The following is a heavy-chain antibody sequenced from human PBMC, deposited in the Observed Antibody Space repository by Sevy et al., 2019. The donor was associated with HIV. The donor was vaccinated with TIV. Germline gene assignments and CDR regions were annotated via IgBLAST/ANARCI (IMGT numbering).Heavy chain of an antibody. D-gene: IGHD3-9*01. J-gene: IGHJ4*02. CDR1: GFTFTSYT. CDR2: ISVSGGRT. CDR3: AERGYRDFDSPPSIDF. V-gene: IGHV3-23*01. Sequence: GGSLRLSCAASGFTFTSYTMSWVRQAPGKGLEWVSDISVSGGRTYYSDSVKGRFTISRDNSKNTLYLQMSSLRAEDTAVYYWAERGYRDFDSPPSIDFWGRGTLVTVSS.